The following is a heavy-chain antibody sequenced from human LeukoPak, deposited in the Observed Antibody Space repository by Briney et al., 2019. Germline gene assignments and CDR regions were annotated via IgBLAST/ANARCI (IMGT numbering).Heavy chain of an antibody. D-gene: IGHD6-19*01. CDR3: ARVASAWADDY. CDR1: GFTFSSYS. V-gene: IGHV3-48*01. Sequence: PGGSLRLSCAASGFTFSSYSMNWVRQAPGKGLEWVSYISSSSSTIYYADSVKGRFTISRDNAKNSLYLQVNSLRVEDTAVYYCARVASAWADDYWGQGALVTVSS. CDR2: ISSSSSTI. J-gene: IGHJ4*02.